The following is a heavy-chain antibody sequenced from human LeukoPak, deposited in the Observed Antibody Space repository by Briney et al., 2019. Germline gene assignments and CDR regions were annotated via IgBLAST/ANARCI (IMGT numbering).Heavy chain of an antibody. CDR2: FDPEDGET. V-gene: IGHV1-24*01. CDR3: ATSRIAVAGGAFDI. CDR1: GYTLTELS. Sequence: ASVKVSCKVSGYTLTELSMRWVRQAPGKGLEWMGGFDPEDGETIYAQKFQGRVTMTEDTSTDTAYMELSSLRSEDTAVYYCATSRIAVAGGAFDIWGQGTMVTVSS. J-gene: IGHJ3*02. D-gene: IGHD6-19*01.